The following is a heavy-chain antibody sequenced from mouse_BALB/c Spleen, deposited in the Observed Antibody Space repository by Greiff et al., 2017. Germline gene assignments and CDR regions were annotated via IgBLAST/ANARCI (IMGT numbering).Heavy chain of an antibody. CDR2: ISTYYGDA. V-gene: IGHV1S137*01. CDR3: AREGLTTVVATRAWFAY. J-gene: IGHJ3*01. Sequence: VQLQQSGAELMRPGVSVKISCKGSGYTFTDYAMHWVKQSHAKSLEWIGAISTYYGDASYNQKFKGKATMTLDKSSSTAYMELARLTSEDSAIYYCAREGLTTVVATRAWFAYWGQGTLVTVSA. CDR1: GYTFTDYA. D-gene: IGHD1-1*01.